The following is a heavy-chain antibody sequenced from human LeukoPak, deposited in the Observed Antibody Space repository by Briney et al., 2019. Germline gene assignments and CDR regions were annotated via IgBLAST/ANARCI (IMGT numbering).Heavy chain of an antibody. CDR1: GGTSSSYA. Sequence: SVKVSCKASGGTSSSYAISWVRQAPGQGLEWMGRIIPIFGIANYAQKFQGRVTFTADKSTSTAYMELSSLRSEDTAVYYCARSHSYGYVASGAFDYWGQGTLDTASS. CDR3: ARSHSYGYVASGAFDY. D-gene: IGHD5-18*01. J-gene: IGHJ4*02. CDR2: IIPIFGIA. V-gene: IGHV1-69*04.